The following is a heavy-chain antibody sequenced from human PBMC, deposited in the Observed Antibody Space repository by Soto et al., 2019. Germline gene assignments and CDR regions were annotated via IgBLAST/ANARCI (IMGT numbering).Heavy chain of an antibody. Sequence: QVQLVQSGAEVKKPGASVKVSCKTSGYTFTNFGISWVRQAPGQGLEWMGWISAYNGNTNYAQKFQGRVTMTTDTTTSSAYLGVRRLSSDDTDVYSCDIGGSPIDYWGQGTLVTVSS. J-gene: IGHJ4*02. CDR3: DIGGSPIDY. D-gene: IGHD3-16*01. V-gene: IGHV1-18*01. CDR1: GYTFTNFG. CDR2: ISAYNGNT.